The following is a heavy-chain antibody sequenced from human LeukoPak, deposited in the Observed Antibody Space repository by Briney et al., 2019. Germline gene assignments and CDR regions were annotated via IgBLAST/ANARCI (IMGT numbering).Heavy chain of an antibody. CDR1: GASLSISSYY. Sequence: SETRSLTCIVSGASLSISSYYWGWIRRPAGKGLELIGTIYHSGSTYYNPSLKSRVTISVDTSKKQFSLKLSSVTAADTAVYYCARGLDCSGGSCFPFDYWGQGTLVTVSS. V-gene: IGHV4-39*01. CDR2: IYHSGST. CDR3: ARGLDCSGGSCFPFDY. J-gene: IGHJ4*02. D-gene: IGHD2-15*01.